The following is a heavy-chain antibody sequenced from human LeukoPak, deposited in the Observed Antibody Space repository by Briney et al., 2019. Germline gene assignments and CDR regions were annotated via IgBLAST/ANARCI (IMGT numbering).Heavy chain of an antibody. J-gene: IGHJ2*01. CDR2: IYYSGTT. D-gene: IGHD3-10*01. Sequence: SETLSLTCTVSGGSISSYSWSWIRQPPGKGLEWIGYIYYSGTTNYNPSLKSRVTISVDTSKNQFSLKLSSVTAADTAVYSCARRGPRAYWYFDLGGRGTLVIVSS. CDR3: ARRGPRAYWYFDL. V-gene: IGHV4-59*08. CDR1: GGSISSYS.